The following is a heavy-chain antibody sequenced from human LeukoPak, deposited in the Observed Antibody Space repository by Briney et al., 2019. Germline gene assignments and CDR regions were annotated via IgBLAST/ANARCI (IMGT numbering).Heavy chain of an antibody. J-gene: IGHJ3*02. CDR3: AKVYCSGGSCYSGAFDI. CDR2: IKQDGSEK. D-gene: IGHD2-15*01. V-gene: IGHV3-7*01. Sequence: PGGSLRLSCAASGFTFSSYWMSWVRQAPGKGLEWVANIKQDGSEKYYVDSVKGRFTISRDNAKNSLYLQMNSLRAEDTAVYYCAKVYCSGGSCYSGAFDIWGQGTMVTVSS. CDR1: GFTFSSYW.